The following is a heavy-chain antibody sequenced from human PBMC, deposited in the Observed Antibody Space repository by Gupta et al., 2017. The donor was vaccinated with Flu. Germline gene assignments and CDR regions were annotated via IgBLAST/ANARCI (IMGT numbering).Heavy chain of an antibody. V-gene: IGHV4-34*01. D-gene: IGHD6-13*01. CDR3: ARSGAYSSSWYCAFDI. J-gene: IGHJ3*02. Sequence: QVQLQQWGAGLLKPSETLSLTCAVYGGSFSGYYWSWFRQPPGKGLEWIGEINHSGSTNYNPSLKSRVTISVDTSKNQFSLKLSSVTAADTAVYYCARSGAYSSSWYCAFDIWGQGTMVTVSS. CDR2: INHSGST. CDR1: GGSFSGYY.